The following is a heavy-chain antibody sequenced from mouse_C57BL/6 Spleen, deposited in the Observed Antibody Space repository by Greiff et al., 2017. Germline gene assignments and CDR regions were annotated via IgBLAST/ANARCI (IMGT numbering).Heavy chain of an antibody. CDR1: GYSITSGYY. Sequence: EVKLMESGPGLVKPSQSLSLTCSVTGYSITSGYYWNWIRQFPGNKLEWMGYISYDGSNNYNPSLKNRISITRDTSKNQFFLKLNSVTTEDTATYYWADSSGYGAYWGQGTLVTVSA. CDR2: ISYDGSN. D-gene: IGHD3-2*02. CDR3: ADSSGYGAY. V-gene: IGHV3-6*01. J-gene: IGHJ3*01.